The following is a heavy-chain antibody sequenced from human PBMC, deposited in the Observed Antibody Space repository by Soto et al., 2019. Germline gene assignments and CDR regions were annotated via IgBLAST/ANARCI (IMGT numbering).Heavy chain of an antibody. D-gene: IGHD2-2*01. Sequence: QVQLVQSGAEVKKPGASVKVSCKASGYTFTSYGINWVRQAPGQGLEWMGWISAYIGNTNYAQKLQGRVTMTTDTSTSTAYMELRSLRSDDTAVFYCARDPLHCSSTSCYSYGMDVWGQGTTVTVSS. CDR1: GYTFTSYG. V-gene: IGHV1-18*04. J-gene: IGHJ6*02. CDR3: ARDPLHCSSTSCYSYGMDV. CDR2: ISAYIGNT.